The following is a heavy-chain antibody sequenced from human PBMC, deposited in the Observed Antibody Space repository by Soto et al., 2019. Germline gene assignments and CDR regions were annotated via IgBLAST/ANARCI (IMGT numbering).Heavy chain of an antibody. CDR3: AKGLSGEEQRGSPDY. D-gene: IGHD7-27*01. CDR1: GFTFDDYA. Sequence: EVQLVESGGGLVQPGRSLRLSCAASGFTFDDYAMHWVRQAPRKGLEWVSSISWNSGSIVYADSVKGRFTISRDNAKKYLYLQMDSLRAEDTALYYCAKGLSGEEQRGSPDYWGQGTLVTVSS. J-gene: IGHJ4*02. V-gene: IGHV3-9*01. CDR2: ISWNSGSI.